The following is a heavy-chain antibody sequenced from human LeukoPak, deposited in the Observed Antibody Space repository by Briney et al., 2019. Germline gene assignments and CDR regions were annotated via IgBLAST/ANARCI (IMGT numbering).Heavy chain of an antibody. V-gene: IGHV1-2*06. D-gene: IGHD4-23*01. CDR1: RYTFTGYY. CDR2: INPNSGGT. Sequence: ASVKVSCKASRYTFTGYYMHWVRQAPGQGLEWMGRINPNSGGTNYAQKFQGRVTITRDTSISTAYMELSRLRSDDTAVYDCARDDCPGGYGGNSRGDYWGQGTLVTVSS. CDR3: ARDDCPGGYGGNSRGDY. J-gene: IGHJ4*02.